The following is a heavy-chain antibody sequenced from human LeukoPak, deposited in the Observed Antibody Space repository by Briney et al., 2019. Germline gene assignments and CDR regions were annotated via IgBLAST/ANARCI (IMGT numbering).Heavy chain of an antibody. CDR2: IYASGST. J-gene: IGHJ4*02. D-gene: IGHD2-15*01. CDR3: ARDAPPAYCSGGTCYFDY. Sequence: PSETLSLTCTVSDGSISDSYWSWIRQPAGKGLEWIGRIYASGSTDYNPSLKSRVTISRDTSKNEFSLNLTSVTAADTAVYYCARDAPPAYCSGGTCYFDYWGQGTLVTVSS. V-gene: IGHV4-4*07. CDR1: DGSISDSY.